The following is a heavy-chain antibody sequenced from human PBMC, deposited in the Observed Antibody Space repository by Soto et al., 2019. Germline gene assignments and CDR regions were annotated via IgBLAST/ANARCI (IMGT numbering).Heavy chain of an antibody. CDR1: GYTFTSYY. V-gene: IGHV1-46*01. CDR3: GREKLKLYYFDY. D-gene: IGHD1-1*01. J-gene: IGHJ4*02. CDR2: INPSGGST. Sequence: ASVKVSCKASGYTFTSYYMHWMRQAPGQGLEWMGIINPSGGSTSYAQKFQGRVTMTRDTSTSTVYMELSSLRSEDTAVYYCGREKLKLYYFDYWGQGTLVTVSS.